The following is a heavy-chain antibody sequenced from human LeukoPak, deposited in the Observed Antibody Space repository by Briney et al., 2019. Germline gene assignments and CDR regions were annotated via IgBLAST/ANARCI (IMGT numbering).Heavy chain of an antibody. Sequence: GRSLRLSCADSGFTFRTYAMHWVRQAPGKGLEWVAVISYDGSNKYYADSVKGRFTISRDSSKNTLYLEMNSLRAEDTAVYYCARDGDTSQWASFDYWGQGTLVTVSS. CDR2: ISYDGSNK. CDR1: GFTFRTYA. J-gene: IGHJ4*02. CDR3: ARDGDTSQWASFDY. D-gene: IGHD2-2*01. V-gene: IGHV3-30-3*01.